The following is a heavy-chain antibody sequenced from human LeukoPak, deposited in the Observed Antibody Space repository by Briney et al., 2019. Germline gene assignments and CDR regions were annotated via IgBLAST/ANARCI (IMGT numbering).Heavy chain of an antibody. J-gene: IGHJ6*02. V-gene: IGHV1-69*02. CDR1: GGTFSSYT. CDR3: ARAEEGNYYGMDV. CDR2: IITILGIA. D-gene: IGHD3-10*01. Sequence: SVKVSCTASGGTFSSYTISWVRQAPGQGLEWMGRIITILGIANYAQKFQGRVTITADKSTSTAYMELSSLRSEDTAVYYCARAEEGNYYGMDVWGQGTTVTVSS.